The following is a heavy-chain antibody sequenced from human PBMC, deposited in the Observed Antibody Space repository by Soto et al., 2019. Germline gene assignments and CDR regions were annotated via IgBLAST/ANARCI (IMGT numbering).Heavy chain of an antibody. J-gene: IGHJ5*02. D-gene: IGHD3-10*01. CDR3: ARELMVRGVSSWFDP. CDR2: IYTSGST. V-gene: IGHV4-4*07. CDR1: GGSISSYY. Sequence: QVQLQESGPGLVKPSETLSLTCTVSGGSISSYYWSWIRQPAGKGLEWIGRIYTSGSTNYNPSLKSRVTMSVDTSKNQCSLKLSSVTAADTAVYYCARELMVRGVSSWFDPWGQGTLVTVSS.